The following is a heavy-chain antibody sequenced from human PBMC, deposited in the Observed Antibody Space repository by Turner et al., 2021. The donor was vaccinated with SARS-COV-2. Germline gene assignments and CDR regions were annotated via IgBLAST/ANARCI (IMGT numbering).Heavy chain of an antibody. J-gene: IGHJ6*02. CDR2: TKPNSGNT. V-gene: IGHV1-8*01. CDR3: ARGIMGWELPKAYYYYSMDV. D-gene: IGHD1-26*01. Sequence: QLQLVQSGAEVKKPGASVKVSCKASGSIFTSYDIHWVRQATGQGLEWMGWTKPNSGNTGYAQKCQGRVNMTRNNAIGTAYMEMSSMRAEDTAVYYCARGIMGWELPKAYYYYSMDVWGQGTTVTVSS. CDR1: GSIFTSYD.